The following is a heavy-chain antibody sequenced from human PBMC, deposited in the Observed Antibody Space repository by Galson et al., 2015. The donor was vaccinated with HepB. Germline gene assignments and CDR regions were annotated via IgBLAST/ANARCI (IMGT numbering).Heavy chain of an antibody. CDR3: ARVCYTSGSYSLFDY. Sequence: SVKVSCKASGYTFTSCGISWVRQAPGQGLEWMGWISTYNGDTNYAQSLQGRVTMTTDTSTSTAHLELSSLRSDDTAVYYCARVCYTSGSYSLFDYWGQGTLVTVSS. CDR1: GYTFTSCG. CDR2: ISTYNGDT. V-gene: IGHV1-18*01. D-gene: IGHD3-10*01. J-gene: IGHJ4*02.